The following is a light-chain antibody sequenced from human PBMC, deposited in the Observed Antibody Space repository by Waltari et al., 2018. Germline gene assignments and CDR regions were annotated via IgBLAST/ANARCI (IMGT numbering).Light chain of an antibody. CDR2: DDS. CDR1: NIESKS. Sequence: SYVLTQPPSVSEATGQTARTTCDGNNIESKSGLWFQQKPGQSPVLVVYDDSDRASGVPELFAGSNSGNTATLTISRVEVGDEAVYHCQVWDSNSDHVVFGGGTRLTVL. CDR3: QVWDSNSDHVV. J-gene: IGLJ2*01. V-gene: IGLV3-21*02.